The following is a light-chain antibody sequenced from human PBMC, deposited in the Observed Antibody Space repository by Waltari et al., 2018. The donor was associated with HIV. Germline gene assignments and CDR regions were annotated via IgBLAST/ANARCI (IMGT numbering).Light chain of an antibody. J-gene: IGLJ3*02. CDR2: DNK. V-gene: IGLV1-51*01. CDR3: GTWDSSLSAGV. Sequence: QSVLTQPPSVSAAPGQKVTISCSGSSSNIGNNYVSWYQHLPGTAPKLLISDNKKRPSGIPDRFSGSKSGTSATLGSTGLQTGDEADYYCGTWDSSLSAGVFGGGTKLTVL. CDR1: SSNIGNNY.